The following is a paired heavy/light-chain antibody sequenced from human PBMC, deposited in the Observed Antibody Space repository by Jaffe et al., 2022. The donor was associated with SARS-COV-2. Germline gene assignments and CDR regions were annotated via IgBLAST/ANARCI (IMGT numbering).Light chain of an antibody. CDR3: AAWDDSLKGRV. CDR2: SNN. Sequence: QSVLPQPPSASGTPGQRVTISCSGSSSNIGSNSVNWYQQLPGTAPKLLIYSNNQRPSGVPDRFSGSKSGTSASLAISGLQSEDEADYYCAAWDDSLKGRVFGGGTKLTVL. CDR1: SSNIGSNS. V-gene: IGLV1-44*01. J-gene: IGLJ3*02.
Heavy chain of an antibody. CDR1: GFTFSSYA. CDR3: AKDPLWFGEDNWFDP. V-gene: IGHV3-23*01. D-gene: IGHD3-10*01. J-gene: IGHJ5*02. CDR2: ISGSGVST. Sequence: EVNLLESGGDLVHPGGSLRLSCAASGFTFSSYAMSWVRQAPGKGLEWVAAISGSGVSTYYADSVKGRFTISRDNSKNTVYLQMNSLRAEDTAVYYCAKDPLWFGEDNWFDPWGQGTLVTVSS.